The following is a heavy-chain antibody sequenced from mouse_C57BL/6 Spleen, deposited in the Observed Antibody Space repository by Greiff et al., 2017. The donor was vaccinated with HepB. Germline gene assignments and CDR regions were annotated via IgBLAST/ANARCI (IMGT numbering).Heavy chain of an antibody. V-gene: IGHV3-6*01. CDR2: ISYDGSN. CDR3: AREGDYEDWYFDV. J-gene: IGHJ1*03. D-gene: IGHD2-4*01. CDR1: GYSITSGYY. Sequence: DVKLQESGPGLVKPSQSLSLTCSVTGYSITSGYYWNWIRQFPGNKLEWMGYISYDGSNNYNPSLKNRISITRDTSKNQFFLKLNSVTTEDTATYYCAREGDYEDWYFDVWGTGTTVTVSS.